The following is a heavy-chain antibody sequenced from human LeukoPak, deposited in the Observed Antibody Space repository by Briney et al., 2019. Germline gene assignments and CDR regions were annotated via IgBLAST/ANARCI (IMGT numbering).Heavy chain of an antibody. Sequence: SETLSLTCTVSGGSISSSSYYWGWIRQPPGKGLEWIGSIYYSGSTYYNPSLKSRVTISVDTSKNQFSLKLTSVTAADTAVYYCARRERDGDYAVYWGQGTLVTVSS. CDR2: IYYSGST. V-gene: IGHV4-39*01. CDR1: GGSISSSSYY. CDR3: ARRERDGDYAVY. D-gene: IGHD4-17*01. J-gene: IGHJ4*02.